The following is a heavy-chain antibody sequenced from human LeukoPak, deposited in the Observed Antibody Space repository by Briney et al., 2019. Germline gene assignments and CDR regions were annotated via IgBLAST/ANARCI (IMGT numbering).Heavy chain of an antibody. J-gene: IGHJ5*02. CDR2: IWYDGSNK. V-gene: IGHV3-33*01. D-gene: IGHD3-22*01. CDR3: ARDLRPRPQISITMIVVVTDWFDP. CDR1: GFTFSSYG. Sequence: QPGRSLRLSCAASGFTFSSYGMHWVRQAPGKGLEWVAVIWYDGSNKYYADSVKGRFTISRDNAKNSLYLQMNSLRAEDTAVYYCARDLRPRPQISITMIVVVTDWFDPWGQGTLVTVSS.